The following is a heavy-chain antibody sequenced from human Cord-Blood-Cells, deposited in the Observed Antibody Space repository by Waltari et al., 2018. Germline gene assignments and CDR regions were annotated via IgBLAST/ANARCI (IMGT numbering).Heavy chain of an antibody. J-gene: IGHJ5*02. V-gene: IGHV3-7*01. CDR1: GFTFSSYW. Sequence: EVQLVESGGGLVQPGGSLRLSCAASGFTFSSYWMSWVRQAPGKGLEWVANIKQGGSEKYYVDSVKGRFTISRDNAKNSLYLQMNSLRAENTAVYYCASHYYGSGSYYNHWGQGTLVTVSS. CDR3: ASHYYGSGSYYNH. CDR2: IKQGGSEK. D-gene: IGHD3-10*01.